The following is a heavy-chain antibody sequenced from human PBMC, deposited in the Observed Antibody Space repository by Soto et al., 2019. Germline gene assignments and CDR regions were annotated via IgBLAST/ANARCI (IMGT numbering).Heavy chain of an antibody. CDR1: GYTLTELS. CDR2: FDPEDGET. V-gene: IGHV1-24*01. D-gene: IGHD1-26*01. CDR3: ATVIPENLSGSYNPDFDY. Sequence: ASVKVSCKVSGYTLTELSMHWVRQAPGKGLEWMGGFDPEDGETIYAQKFQGRVTMTEDTSTDTAYMELSSLRSEDTAVYYCATVIPENLSGSYNPDFDYWGQGTLVTVS. J-gene: IGHJ4*02.